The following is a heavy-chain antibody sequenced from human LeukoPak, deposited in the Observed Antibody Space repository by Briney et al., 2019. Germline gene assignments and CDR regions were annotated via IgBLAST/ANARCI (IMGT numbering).Heavy chain of an antibody. Sequence: GRSLRLSCAASGFTFSSYDMHWVRQAPGKGLEWVALISYDGGNKVYAESVKGRFTIFRDNSKNTLYLHMNSLRVDDTAMYFCARGKWGSEDLLDYWGQGTLVTVSS. V-gene: IGHV3-30*04. CDR3: ARGKWGSEDLLDY. CDR2: ISYDGGNK. D-gene: IGHD1-26*01. CDR1: GFTFSSYD. J-gene: IGHJ4*02.